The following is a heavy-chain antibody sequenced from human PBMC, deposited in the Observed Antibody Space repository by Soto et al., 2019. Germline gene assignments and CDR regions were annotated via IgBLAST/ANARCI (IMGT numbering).Heavy chain of an antibody. CDR1: GFTFDDYA. V-gene: IGHV3-9*01. J-gene: IGHJ3*02. Sequence: PGGSLRLSCAASGFTFDDYAMHWVRQAPGKGLEWVSGISWNSGSIGYADSVKGRFTISRDNAKNSLYLQMNSLRAEDTAFYYCAKDSHDYDILTGYAFDIWGQGTTVTVSS. CDR3: AKDSHDYDILTGYAFDI. CDR2: ISWNSGSI. D-gene: IGHD3-9*01.